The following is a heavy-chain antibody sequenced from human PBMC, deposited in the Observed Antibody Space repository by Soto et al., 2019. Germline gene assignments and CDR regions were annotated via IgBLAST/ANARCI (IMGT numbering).Heavy chain of an antibody. CDR2: ISSGSKTI. J-gene: IGHJ4*02. V-gene: IGHV3-48*02. CDR3: APEDILGTRSFDY. D-gene: IGHD3-9*01. CDR1: GFTFSGYS. Sequence: PGGSLRLSCAASGFTFSGYSVNWVRQAPGKGLEWVSYISSGSKTIYYAESVKGRFTVSRDNARNSQYLQMNSLRDQDTAVYYCAPEDILGTRSFDYWGRGTLVTVSS.